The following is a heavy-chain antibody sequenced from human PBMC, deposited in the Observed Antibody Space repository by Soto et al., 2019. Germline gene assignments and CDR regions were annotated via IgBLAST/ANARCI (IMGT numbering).Heavy chain of an antibody. CDR1: GGSISSYY. Sequence: QVQLQESGPGLVKPSETLSLTCTVSGGSISSYYWSWIRQPPGKGLEWIGYIYYSGSTNYNPYLKSRVTISVDTSKNQFSLKLSSVTAADTAVYYCAGYDSSGYYYVNWFDPWGQGTLVTVSS. V-gene: IGHV4-59*01. J-gene: IGHJ5*02. CDR2: IYYSGST. CDR3: AGYDSSGYYYVNWFDP. D-gene: IGHD3-22*01.